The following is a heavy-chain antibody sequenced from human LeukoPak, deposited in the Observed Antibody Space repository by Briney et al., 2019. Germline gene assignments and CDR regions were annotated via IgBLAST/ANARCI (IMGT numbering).Heavy chain of an antibody. V-gene: IGHV3-74*01. CDR2: INSDGSST. D-gene: IGHD1/OR15-1a*01. J-gene: IGHJ6*02. CDR3: ARDGPNNYYYYGMDV. CDR1: GFTFSSYW. Sequence: GGSLRLSCAASGFTFSSYWMHWVRQAPGKGLVWVSRINSDGSSTSYADSVKGRFTISRDNAKNTLYLQMNSLRAEDTAVYYCARDGPNNYYYYGMDVWGQGTTVTVSS.